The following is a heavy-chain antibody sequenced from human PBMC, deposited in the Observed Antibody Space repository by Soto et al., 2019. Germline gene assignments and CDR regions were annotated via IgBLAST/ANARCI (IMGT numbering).Heavy chain of an antibody. D-gene: IGHD3-10*01. CDR3: ARGAPFYYYGSGSPSDGMDV. CDR2: INPNSGGT. Sequence: ASVKVSCKASGGTFSSYAISWVRQAPGQGLEWMGWINPNSGGTNYAQKFQGWVTMTRDTSISTAYMELSRLRSDDTAVYYCARGAPFYYYGSGSPSDGMDVWGQGTTVTVSS. J-gene: IGHJ6*02. CDR1: GGTFSSYA. V-gene: IGHV1-2*04.